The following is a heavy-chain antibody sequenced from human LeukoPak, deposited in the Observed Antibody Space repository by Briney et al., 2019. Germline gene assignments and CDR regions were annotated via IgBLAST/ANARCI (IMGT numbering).Heavy chain of an antibody. CDR3: ARGRGVAAKRDWFDP. CDR1: GYTFTSYD. D-gene: IGHD2-15*01. J-gene: IGHJ5*02. Sequence: ASVKVSCKASGYTFTSYDINWVRQATGQGLEWMGWMNPNNGNTGYSQKFQGRVTMTRNTSISTAYMELSSLRSEDTAVYYCARGRGVAAKRDWFDPWGQGTLVTVSS. V-gene: IGHV1-8*01. CDR2: MNPNNGNT.